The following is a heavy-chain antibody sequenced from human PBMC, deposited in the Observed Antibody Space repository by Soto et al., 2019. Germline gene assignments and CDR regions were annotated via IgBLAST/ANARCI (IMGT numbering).Heavy chain of an antibody. D-gene: IGHD3-22*01. J-gene: IGHJ3*02. Sequence: QVQLVESGEGLVKPGGSLRLSCAASGFIFSDYYMSWIRQAPGKGLEWVSYISSSGSTIYYADSVKGRFTISRDNAKNSLYLQMNSLRAEDTAVYYCASHYHDSSGTAFDIWGQGTMVTVSS. CDR2: ISSSGSTI. CDR3: ASHYHDSSGTAFDI. CDR1: GFIFSDYY. V-gene: IGHV3-11*01.